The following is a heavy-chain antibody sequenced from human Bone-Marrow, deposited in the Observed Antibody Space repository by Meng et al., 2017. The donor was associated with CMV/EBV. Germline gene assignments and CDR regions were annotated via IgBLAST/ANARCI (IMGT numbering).Heavy chain of an antibody. Sequence: GESLKISCAASGFTFSSYWMSWVRQAPGKGLEWVANIKEDGSEKYDVDSVRGRFTISRDNAKNSLYLQMNSLRAEDTAVYYCARFLVWYQLLFDYWGQGTLVTVSS. CDR3: ARFLVWYQLLFDY. J-gene: IGHJ4*02. CDR1: GFTFSSYW. D-gene: IGHD2-2*01. V-gene: IGHV3-7*01. CDR2: IKEDGSEK.